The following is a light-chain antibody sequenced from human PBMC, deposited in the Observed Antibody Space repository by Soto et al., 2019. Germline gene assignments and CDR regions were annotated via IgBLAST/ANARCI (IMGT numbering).Light chain of an antibody. V-gene: IGLV2-14*03. J-gene: IGLJ3*02. CDR1: SSDVGGFNY. CDR3: SSYTSSSTLV. Sequence: QSVLTQDASVSGSPGQSITISCTGTSSDVGGFNYVSWYQQHPGKAPKLMIYDVFTRPSGVSNRFSGSKSGNTASLTISALQAEDEADYYCSSYTSSSTLVFGGGTQLTVL. CDR2: DVF.